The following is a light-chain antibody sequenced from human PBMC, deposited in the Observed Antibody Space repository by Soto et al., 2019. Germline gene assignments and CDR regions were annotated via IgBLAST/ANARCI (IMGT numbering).Light chain of an antibody. CDR2: GAS. CDR3: QQYNNWPPT. J-gene: IGKJ1*01. V-gene: IGKV3-15*01. Sequence: EMVMTQSPATLSVSPGERATLSCRASQSISSNLAWYQQKPGQAPRLLIYGASTRATAIPVKFSGSGSGTEFTLTISSLQSEDFAVYFCQQYNNWPPTFGQGTKVEIK. CDR1: QSISSN.